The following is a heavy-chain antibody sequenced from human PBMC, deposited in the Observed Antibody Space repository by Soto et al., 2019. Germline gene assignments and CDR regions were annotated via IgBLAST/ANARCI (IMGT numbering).Heavy chain of an antibody. CDR2: INHSGST. V-gene: IGHV4-34*01. Sequence: SETLSLTCAVYGGSFSGYYWICIRQPPGKGLEWIGEINHSGSTNYNPSLKSRVTISVDTSKNQFSLKLSSVTAADTAVYYCARVEGIAAAGTATRFDYWGQGTLVTVSS. CDR3: ARVEGIAAAGTATRFDY. J-gene: IGHJ4*02. D-gene: IGHD6-13*01. CDR1: GGSFSGYY.